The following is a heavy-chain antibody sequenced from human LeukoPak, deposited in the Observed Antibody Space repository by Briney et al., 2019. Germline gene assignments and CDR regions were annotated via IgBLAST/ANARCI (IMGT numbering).Heavy chain of an antibody. Sequence: GGSLRLSCAASGFTFSNNEMSWVRQAPGKGLEWVSAISGSGGSTYYADSVKGRFTISRDNSKNTLYLQMNSLRAEDTAVYYCAKDKAGLFGGVIVHDYWGQGTLVTVSS. CDR3: AKDKAGLFGGVIVHDY. V-gene: IGHV3-23*01. J-gene: IGHJ4*02. CDR2: ISGSGGST. CDR1: GFTFSNNE. D-gene: IGHD3-16*02.